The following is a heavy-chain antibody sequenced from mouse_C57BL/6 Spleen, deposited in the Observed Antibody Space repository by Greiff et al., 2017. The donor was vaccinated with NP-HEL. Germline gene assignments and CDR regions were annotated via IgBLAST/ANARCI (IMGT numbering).Heavy chain of an antibody. CDR1: GYTFTSYW. CDR3: ARWGVYYDYDGGFAY. CDR2: IDPSDSET. J-gene: IGHJ3*01. D-gene: IGHD2-4*01. V-gene: IGHV1-52*01. Sequence: QVQLQQPGAELVRPGSSVKLSCKASGYTFTSYWMHWVKQRPIQGLEWIGNIDPSDSETHYNQKFKDKATLTVDKSSSTAYMQLSSLTSEDSAVYYCARWGVYYDYDGGFAYWGQGTLVTVSA.